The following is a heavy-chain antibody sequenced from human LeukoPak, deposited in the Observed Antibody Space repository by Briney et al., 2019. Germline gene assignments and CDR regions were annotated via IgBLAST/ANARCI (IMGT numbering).Heavy chain of an antibody. V-gene: IGHV4-34*01. J-gene: IGHJ4*02. D-gene: IGHD3/OR15-3a*01. CDR1: GGSFSGYF. CDR3: ARQTGSGLFILP. Sequence: SETLSLTCAVYGGSFSGYFWTWIRQPPGKGLEWIGEINHSGSTNYNPSLKSRVTISIDTSMNQFSLNLNSVTAADTAVYYCARQTGSGLFILPGGQGTLVTVSS. CDR2: INHSGST.